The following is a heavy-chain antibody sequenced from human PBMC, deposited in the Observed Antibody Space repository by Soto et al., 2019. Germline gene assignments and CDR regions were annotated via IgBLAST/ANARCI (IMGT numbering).Heavy chain of an antibody. CDR3: ARGKADYDFWSGYHTNWFDP. V-gene: IGHV4-34*01. J-gene: IGHJ5*02. CDR1: GGSFSGYY. Sequence: PSETLSLTCAVYGGSFSGYYWSWIRQPPGKGLEWIGEINHSGSTNYNPSLKSRVTISVDTSKNQFSLKLSSVTAADTAVYYCARGKADYDFWSGYHTNWFDPWGQGTLVTVSS. CDR2: INHSGST. D-gene: IGHD3-3*01.